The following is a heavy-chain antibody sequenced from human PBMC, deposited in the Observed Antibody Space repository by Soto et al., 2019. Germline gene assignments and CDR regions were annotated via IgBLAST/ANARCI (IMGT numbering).Heavy chain of an antibody. Sequence: QVQLVQSGAEVKKPGSSVKVSCKASGGTFSSYAISWVRQAPGQRLEWMGGIIPIFGTANYAQKFQGRVTITADESTSTAYMELSSLRSEDTAVYYCARARAPIRRDYYDSSGYWSGYYYYGMDVWGQGTTVTVSS. CDR2: IIPIFGTA. J-gene: IGHJ6*02. V-gene: IGHV1-69*01. CDR1: GGTFSSYA. D-gene: IGHD3-22*01. CDR3: ARARAPIRRDYYDSSGYWSGYYYYGMDV.